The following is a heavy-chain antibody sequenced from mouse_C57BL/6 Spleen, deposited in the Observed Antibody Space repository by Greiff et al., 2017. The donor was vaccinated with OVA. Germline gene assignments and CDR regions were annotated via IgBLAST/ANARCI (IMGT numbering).Heavy chain of an antibody. CDR2: IDPSDSYT. D-gene: IGHD1-1*02. V-gene: IGHV1-59*01. CDR1: GYTFTSYW. Sequence: QVQLQQPGAELVRPGTSVKLSCKASGYTFTSYWMPWVKQRPGQGLEWIGVIDPSDSYTNYNQKLKGKATLTVDTSSSTAYMQLSSLTSEDSAVYYCARGGDYDYDAMDYWGQGTSVTVSS. J-gene: IGHJ4*01. CDR3: ARGGDYDYDAMDY.